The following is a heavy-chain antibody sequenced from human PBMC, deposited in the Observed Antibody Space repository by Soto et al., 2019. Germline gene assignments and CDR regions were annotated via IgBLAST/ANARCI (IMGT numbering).Heavy chain of an antibody. CDR2: IYYSGST. D-gene: IGHD6-25*01. V-gene: IGHV4-59*08. Sequence: PSETLSLTCTVSGGSISSYYWSWIRQPPGKGLEWIGYIYYSGSTNYNPSLKSRVTISVDTSKNQFSLKLSSVTAADTAVYYCARREKSPNYCRRSSGYYNYYYMDVWGKGTTVTVSS. J-gene: IGHJ6*03. CDR1: GGSISSYY. CDR3: ARREKSPNYCRRSSGYYNYYYMDV.